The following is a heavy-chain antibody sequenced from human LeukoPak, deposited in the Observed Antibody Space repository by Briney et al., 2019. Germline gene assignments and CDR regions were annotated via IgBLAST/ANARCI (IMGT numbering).Heavy chain of an antibody. V-gene: IGHV3-23*01. CDR2: ISGSGGST. CDR3: ANMVAATHGDY. J-gene: IGHJ4*02. Sequence: GGSLRLSCAASGFTFSSYAMSWVRQAPEKGLEWVSSISGSGGSTYYADSVKGRFTISRDNSKNTLYLQMNSLRAEDTAVYYCANMVAATHGDYWGQGTLVTVSS. CDR1: GFTFSSYA. D-gene: IGHD2-15*01.